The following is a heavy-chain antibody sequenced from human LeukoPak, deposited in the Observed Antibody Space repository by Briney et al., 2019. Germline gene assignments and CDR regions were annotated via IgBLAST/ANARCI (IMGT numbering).Heavy chain of an antibody. CDR1: VGSISISNL. V-gene: IGHV4-4*02. CDR2: IYHSWST. J-gene: IGHJ4*02. CDR3: ARDNQVAGEFDY. Sequence: PSGTLSLTCAVSVGSISISNLWSWVRQPPGKGLDGIGEIYHSWSTNYNPSLKSRVTISVDKSKNQFSLKLSSVTAEDTAVYYCARDNQVAGEFDYWGKGTLVTVSS. D-gene: IGHD6-19*01.